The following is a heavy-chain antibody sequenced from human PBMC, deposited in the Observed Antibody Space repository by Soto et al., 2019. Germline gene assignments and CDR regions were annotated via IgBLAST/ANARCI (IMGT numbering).Heavy chain of an antibody. V-gene: IGHV5-10-1*01. CDR1: GYSFTSYW. Sequence: LGESLKISCKGSGYSFTSYWISWVRQMPGKGLEWMGRIDPSDSYTNYSPSFQGHVTISADKSISTAYLQWSSLKASDTAMYYCARNVGSSSWYDKRGNWFDPWGQGTLVTVSS. J-gene: IGHJ5*02. CDR3: ARNVGSSSWYDKRGNWFDP. CDR2: IDPSDSYT. D-gene: IGHD6-13*01.